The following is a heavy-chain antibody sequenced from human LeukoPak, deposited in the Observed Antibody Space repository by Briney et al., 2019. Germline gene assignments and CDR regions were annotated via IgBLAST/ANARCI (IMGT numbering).Heavy chain of an antibody. V-gene: IGHV4-61*02. Sequence: SETLSLTCTVSGASISSGSYYWSWIRQPAGKGLEWIRRIYTSGRTNYNPSLKSRVTFSVDASKNQFSLKLSSVTAADTAVYYCAASPDYDGDDYWGQGTLVTVSS. CDR1: GASISSGSYY. J-gene: IGHJ4*02. CDR2: IYTSGRT. D-gene: IGHD4-23*01. CDR3: AASPDYDGDDY.